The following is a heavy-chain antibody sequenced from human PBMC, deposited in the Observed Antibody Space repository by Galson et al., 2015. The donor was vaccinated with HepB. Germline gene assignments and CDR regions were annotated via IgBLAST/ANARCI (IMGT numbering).Heavy chain of an antibody. J-gene: IGHJ5*02. CDR2: IYYSGST. V-gene: IGHV4-59*08. Sequence: TLSLTCTVSGGSISSYYWSWIRQPPGKGLEWIGYIYYSGSTNYNPSLKSRVTITVNTSKNQFSLKLSSVTAADTAVYYCARHPVEEGWFDPWGQGTLVTVSS. D-gene: IGHD1-1*01. CDR3: ARHPVEEGWFDP. CDR1: GGSISSYY.